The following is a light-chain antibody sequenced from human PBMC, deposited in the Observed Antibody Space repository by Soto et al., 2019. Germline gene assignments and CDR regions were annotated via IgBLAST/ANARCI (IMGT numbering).Light chain of an antibody. J-gene: IGLJ1*01. CDR1: SSDVGGYNY. V-gene: IGLV2-8*01. Sequence: QSALTQPPSASGSPGQSVTISCTGTSSDVGGYNYVSWYQQHTGKAPKLMIYEVSKRPSGVPDRFSGSKSGNTASLTVSGLQAEDEADNYCSSYAGSNNLGVFGTGTKVTVL. CDR2: EVS. CDR3: SSYAGSNNLGV.